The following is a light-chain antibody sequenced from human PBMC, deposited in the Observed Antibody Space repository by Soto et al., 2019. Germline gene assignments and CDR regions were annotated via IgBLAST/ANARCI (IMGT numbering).Light chain of an antibody. CDR1: SSDVGGYDF. V-gene: IGLV2-8*01. CDR3: SSYGGSNNVV. J-gene: IGLJ2*01. Sequence: QSVLTQPPSASGSPEQSVTISCTGTSSDVGGYDFVSWYQQHPGKAPILMIYEVTKRPSEVPDRFSGSKSGSAASLTVSGLQAEDEGDYYCSSYGGSNNVVFGGETKVTVL. CDR2: EVT.